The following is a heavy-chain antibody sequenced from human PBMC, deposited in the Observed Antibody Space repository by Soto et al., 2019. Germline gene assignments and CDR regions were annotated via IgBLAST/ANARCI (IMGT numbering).Heavy chain of an antibody. J-gene: IGHJ6*02. CDR2: ISGSGGST. D-gene: IGHD3-10*01. CDR3: AKDLMGGRTLFREVSYYDYDGLDV. CDR1: GFAFSTCA. Sequence: LRLSCAASGFAFSTCAMTWVHQAPGKGLEWVSTISGSGGSTYYADPVKGRFTISRDNAKNTLYLQMNSLRAEDTAVYYCAKDLMGGRTLFREVSYYDYDGLDVWGQGTTVTVSS. V-gene: IGHV3-23*01.